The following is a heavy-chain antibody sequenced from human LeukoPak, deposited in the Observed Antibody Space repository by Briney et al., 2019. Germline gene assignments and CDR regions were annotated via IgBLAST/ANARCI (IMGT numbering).Heavy chain of an antibody. CDR3: APRGRGFFDY. CDR1: GGSFSVYH. CDR2: INHSGST. D-gene: IGHD5-12*01. J-gene: IGHJ4*02. Sequence: SETLSLTCAVYGGSFSVYHWSWIRQPPGKGLEWIGEINHSGSTNYNPSLKSRVTISVDTSKNQFSLKLSSVTAADTAVYYCAPRGRGFFDYWGQGTLVTVSS. V-gene: IGHV4-34*01.